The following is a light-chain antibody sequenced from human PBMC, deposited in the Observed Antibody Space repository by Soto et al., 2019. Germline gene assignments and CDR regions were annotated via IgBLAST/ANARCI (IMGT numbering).Light chain of an antibody. Sequence: QSVLTQPPSVSGAPGQGVAISCTGTSSNLGAGHNVHWYQQLPGTVPKLLIYSDTNRPSGVPDRFSASKSGTSAVLAITGLQAEDEADYFCQSYDNSLNGVVFGGGTKVIVL. J-gene: IGLJ3*02. CDR1: SSNLGAGHN. V-gene: IGLV1-40*01. CDR3: QSYDNSLNGVV. CDR2: SDT.